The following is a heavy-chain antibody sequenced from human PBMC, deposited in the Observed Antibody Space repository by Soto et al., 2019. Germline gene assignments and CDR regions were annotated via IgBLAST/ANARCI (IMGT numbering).Heavy chain of an antibody. CDR3: AWGIKGCCFHDY. Sequence: GGSLRLSCAASGFTFSSYWMSWVRQAPGKGLEWVANIKQDGSEKYYVDSVKGRFTISRDNATNSLYLQMNSLRAEDTAVYYGAWGIKGCCFHDYWGQGTLVTVSS. D-gene: IGHD2-21*01. V-gene: IGHV3-7*04. J-gene: IGHJ4*02. CDR2: IKQDGSEK. CDR1: GFTFSSYW.